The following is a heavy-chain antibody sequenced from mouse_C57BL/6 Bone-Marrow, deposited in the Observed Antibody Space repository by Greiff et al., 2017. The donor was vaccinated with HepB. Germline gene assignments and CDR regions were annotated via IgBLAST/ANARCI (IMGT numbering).Heavy chain of an antibody. CDR3: ARLDEGYAMDY. J-gene: IGHJ4*01. CDR2: INPGSGGT. V-gene: IGHV1-54*01. CDR1: GYAFTNYL. Sequence: VQLQQSGAELVRPGTSVKVSCKASGYAFTNYLIEWVKQRPGQGLEWIGVINPGSGGTNYNEKFKGKATLTADKSSSTAYMQLSSLTSEDSAVYFCARLDEGYAMDYWGQGTSVTVSS.